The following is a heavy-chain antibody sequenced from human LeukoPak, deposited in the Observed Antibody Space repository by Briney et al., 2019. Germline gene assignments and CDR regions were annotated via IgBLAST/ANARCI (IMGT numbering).Heavy chain of an antibody. Sequence: ASVKVSCKTSGYTFTGYYIHWVRQAPGQGLEWLGRIDPNSGGTSYAHNFQGRVTMTRDTSISTAYMDLSSLTSDDTAVYYCARDSRVSGDYWGQGTLVTVS. J-gene: IGHJ4*02. CDR2: IDPNSGGT. CDR3: ARDSRVSGDY. CDR1: GYTFTGYY. D-gene: IGHD2-2*01. V-gene: IGHV1-2*06.